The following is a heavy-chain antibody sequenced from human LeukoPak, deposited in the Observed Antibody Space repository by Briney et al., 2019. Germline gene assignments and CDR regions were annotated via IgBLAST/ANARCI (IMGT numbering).Heavy chain of an antibody. CDR1: GYSISSGYY. CDR2: IYHSGST. V-gene: IGHV4-38-2*02. Sequence: PSETLSLTCTVSGYSISSGYYWGWIRPPPGKGLEWIGSIYHSGSTYYNPSLKSRVTISIDTSKNQFSLTLSSVTAADTAVYFCARAPEYTFVTDYYDSNGYIPPFDYWGQGTLVTVSS. CDR3: ARAPEYTFVTDYYDSNGYIPPFDY. D-gene: IGHD3-22*01. J-gene: IGHJ4*02.